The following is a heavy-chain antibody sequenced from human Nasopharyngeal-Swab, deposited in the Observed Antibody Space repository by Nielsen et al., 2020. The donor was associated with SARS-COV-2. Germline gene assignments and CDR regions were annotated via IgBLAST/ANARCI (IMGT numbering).Heavy chain of an antibody. V-gene: IGHV1-69*13. CDR3: ARGDIIAVAGTGYYYYYYMDV. D-gene: IGHD6-19*01. CDR1: GGTFSSYA. CDR2: IIPIFGTA. Sequence: SVKVSCKASGGTFSSYAISWARQAPGQGLEWMGGIIPIFGTANYAQKFQGRVTITADESTSTAYMELSSLRSEDTAVYYCARGDIIAVAGTGYYYYYYMDVWGKGTTVTVSS. J-gene: IGHJ6*03.